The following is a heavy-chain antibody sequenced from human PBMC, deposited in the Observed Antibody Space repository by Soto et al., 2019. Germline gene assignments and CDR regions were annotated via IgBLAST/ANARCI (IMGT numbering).Heavy chain of an antibody. Sequence: ASVKVSCKASGYTFTGYYMHWVRQAPGQGLEWMGWINPNSGGTNYAQKFQGRVTMTRDTSISTAYMELSRLRSDDTAVHYCARALRRIVGATTDYFDYWGQGTLVTVS. CDR3: ARALRRIVGATTDYFDY. D-gene: IGHD1-26*01. CDR1: GYTFTGYY. J-gene: IGHJ4*02. CDR2: INPNSGGT. V-gene: IGHV1-2*02.